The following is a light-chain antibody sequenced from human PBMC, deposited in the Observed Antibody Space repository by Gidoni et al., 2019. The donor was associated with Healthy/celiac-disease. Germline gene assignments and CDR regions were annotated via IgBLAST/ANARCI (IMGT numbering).Light chain of an antibody. V-gene: IGKV1-39*01. CDR1: QSISSY. CDR2: AAA. Sequence: DIQMTQSPSSLSASVGDRVTIPCRASQSISSYLNWYQQKPGKARKLLIYAAASLQSGVPSRFSGSGSGTDFTLTISSLQPEDFATYYCQQSYSTPRTFGQGTKVEIK. J-gene: IGKJ1*01. CDR3: QQSYSTPRT.